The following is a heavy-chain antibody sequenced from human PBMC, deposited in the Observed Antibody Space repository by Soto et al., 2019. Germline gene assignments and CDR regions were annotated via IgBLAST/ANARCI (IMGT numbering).Heavy chain of an antibody. D-gene: IGHD3-3*01. CDR1: GFTFSSYG. CDR3: ARGSVLECLFRYYYYGMDV. V-gene: IGHV3-30*03. J-gene: IGHJ6*02. Sequence: GGSLRLSCAASGFTFSSYGMHWVRRAPGKGLEWVAVISYDGSNKYYADSVKGRFTISRDNSKNTLYLQMNSLRAEDTAVYYCARGSVLECLFRYYYYGMDVWGQGTTVTVSS. CDR2: ISYDGSNK.